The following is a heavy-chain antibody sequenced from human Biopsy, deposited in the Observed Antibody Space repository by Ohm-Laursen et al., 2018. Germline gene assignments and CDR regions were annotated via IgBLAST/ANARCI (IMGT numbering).Heavy chain of an antibody. Sequence: SVTLSCTATVSGGCIKSYYWNWIRQSPGMGLEWIGFIYYTGHTNYNPSLKSRATISVDTSKNQFSLKVISVTAADTAVYYCARLTGDPSYWGQGILVTVSS. D-gene: IGHD7-27*01. CDR2: IYYTGHT. CDR3: ARLTGDPSY. J-gene: IGHJ4*02. V-gene: IGHV4-59*01. CDR1: GGCIKSYY.